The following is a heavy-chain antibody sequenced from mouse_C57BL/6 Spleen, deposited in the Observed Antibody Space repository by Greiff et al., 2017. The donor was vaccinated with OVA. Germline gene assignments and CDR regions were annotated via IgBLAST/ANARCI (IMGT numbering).Heavy chain of an antibody. CDR3: ARENSNAWFAY. CDR1: GFTFSSYA. D-gene: IGHD2-5*01. CDR2: ISDGGSYT. Sequence: EVKLMESGGGLVKPGGSLKLSCAASGFTFSSYAMSWVRQTPEKRLEWVATISDGGSYTYYPANVKGRFTISRDNAKNNLYLQMSHLTSEDTAMYYCARENSNAWFAYWGQGTLVTVSA. V-gene: IGHV5-4*01. J-gene: IGHJ3*01.